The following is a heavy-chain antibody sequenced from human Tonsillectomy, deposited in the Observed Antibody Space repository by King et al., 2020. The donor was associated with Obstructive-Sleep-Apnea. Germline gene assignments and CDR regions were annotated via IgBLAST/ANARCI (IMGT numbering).Heavy chain of an antibody. D-gene: IGHD3-16*02. V-gene: IGHV3-30*04. CDR2: ISHDGRKE. CDR1: GFTFSTYA. Sequence: VQLVESGGGVVQPGRSLRLSFAASGFTFSTYAMHWVRPAPGKGLEWVAVISHDGRKENHADSVKGRFSISRDNSKNTLYLQMNSLRVEDTAVYYCARVAYVWGSYRYTAPVDYWGQGTLVTVSS. J-gene: IGHJ4*02. CDR3: ARVAYVWGSYRYTAPVDY.